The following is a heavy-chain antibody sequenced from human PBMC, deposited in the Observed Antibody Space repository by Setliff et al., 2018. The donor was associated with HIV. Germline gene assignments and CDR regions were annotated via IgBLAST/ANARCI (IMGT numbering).Heavy chain of an antibody. V-gene: IGHV3-11*05. CDR2: ISSSNNANR. CDR1: GFIFSDYY. D-gene: IGHD3-16*01. J-gene: IGHJ4*02. CDR3: AKVPIWGSVDY. Sequence: PGGSLRLSCAASGFIFSDYYMSWIRQAPGKGLEWISYISSSNNANRNYADSVKGRFTISRDNAKNSLYLQMNSLRAEDTALYYCAKVPIWGSVDYWGQGTLVTVSS.